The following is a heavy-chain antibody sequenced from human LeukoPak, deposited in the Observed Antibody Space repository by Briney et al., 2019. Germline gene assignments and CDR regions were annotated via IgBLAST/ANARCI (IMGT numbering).Heavy chain of an antibody. CDR3: AGDDYVWGSYRRLDY. CDR2: INHSGST. V-gene: IGHV4-34*01. J-gene: IGHJ4*02. D-gene: IGHD3-16*02. Sequence: TPSETLSLTCAVYGGSFSGYYWSWIRQPPGKGLEWIGEINHSGSTNYNPSLKSRVTISVDTSKNQFSLKLSSVTAADTAVYYCAGDDYVWGSYRRLDYWGQGTLVTVSS. CDR1: GGSFSGYY.